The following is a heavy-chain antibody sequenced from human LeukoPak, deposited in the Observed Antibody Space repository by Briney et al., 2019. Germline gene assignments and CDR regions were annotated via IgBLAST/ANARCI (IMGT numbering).Heavy chain of an antibody. Sequence: GASVKVSCKASGYTFTSYGISWVRQAPGQGLEWMGWISAYNGNTNYAQKLQGRVTMTTDTSTSTACMELRSLRSDDTAVYYCARYYDSSGYYPTTDYYYGMDVWGQGTTVTVSS. J-gene: IGHJ6*02. V-gene: IGHV1-18*01. CDR1: GYTFTSYG. CDR2: ISAYNGNT. CDR3: ARYYDSSGYYPTTDYYYGMDV. D-gene: IGHD3-22*01.